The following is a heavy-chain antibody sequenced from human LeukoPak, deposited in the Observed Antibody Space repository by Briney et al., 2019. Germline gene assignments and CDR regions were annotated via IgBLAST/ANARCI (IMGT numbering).Heavy chain of an antibody. CDR1: GDSINNYF. CDR2: IHNTGSS. V-gene: IGHV4-59*01. CDR3: ASLGGYYDSSNSSQLETFDI. Sequence: SETLSLTCTVSGDSINNYFWSRLRQPPGKGLEWIGYIHNTGSSNYNPSLKSRVSFSVDTSENQLSLRLNSMTAADTAVYYCASLGGYYDSSNSSQLETFDIWGQGTMVTVSS. D-gene: IGHD3-10*01. J-gene: IGHJ3*02.